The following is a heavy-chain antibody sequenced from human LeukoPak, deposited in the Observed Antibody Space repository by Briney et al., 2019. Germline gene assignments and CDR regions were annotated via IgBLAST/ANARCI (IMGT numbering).Heavy chain of an antibody. CDR1: GGSFSGYY. V-gene: IGHV4-34*01. J-gene: IGHJ4*02. CDR2: INHSEST. CDR3: ARCIAAPAEYVWGSYRSYYFDY. Sequence: NPSETLSLTCAVYGGSFSGYYWSWIRQPPGKGLVWIGAINHSESTNYHPSLKSRVTISVDTPKNKFSMKLMSVTATDSAVYYCARCIAAPAEYVWGSYRSYYFDYWGQGILVTVSS. D-gene: IGHD3-16*02.